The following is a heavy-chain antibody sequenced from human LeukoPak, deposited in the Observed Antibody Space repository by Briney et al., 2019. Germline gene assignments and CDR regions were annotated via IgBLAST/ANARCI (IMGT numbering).Heavy chain of an antibody. Sequence: GASVKVSCKVSGYTLTELSMHWVRQAPGKGLEWMGGFDPEDGETIYAQKFQGRVTMTEDTSTDTAYMELSSLRSEDTAVYYCATDPLTAMDPTVGAFDIWGQGTMVTVSS. V-gene: IGHV1-24*01. D-gene: IGHD5-18*01. CDR1: GYTLTELS. CDR2: FDPEDGET. J-gene: IGHJ3*02. CDR3: ATDPLTAMDPTVGAFDI.